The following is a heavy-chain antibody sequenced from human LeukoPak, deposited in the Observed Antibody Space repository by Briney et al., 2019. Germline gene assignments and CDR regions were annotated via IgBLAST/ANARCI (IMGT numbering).Heavy chain of an antibody. Sequence: GGSLRLSCAASRFTFSSYGMHWVRQAPGKGLEWVAVISYDGSIKYYADSVKGRFTISRDNSKNTLYLQMNSLRTEDTAVCYCAKDPFDYSNYPHTAGFDYWGQGTLVTVSS. CDR1: RFTFSSYG. V-gene: IGHV3-30*18. CDR2: ISYDGSIK. D-gene: IGHD4-11*01. J-gene: IGHJ4*02. CDR3: AKDPFDYSNYPHTAGFDY.